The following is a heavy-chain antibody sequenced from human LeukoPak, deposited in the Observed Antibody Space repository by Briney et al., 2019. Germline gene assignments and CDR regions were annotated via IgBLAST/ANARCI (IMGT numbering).Heavy chain of an antibody. J-gene: IGHJ3*01. Sequence: PGGSLRLSCAASGFTFSNYWMPWVRQAPGKGLEWVSGISDSGGSTFYADSVKGRFTISRDNSKKRLFLQVDSLRVEDTAVYYCAKGKINHNGAFDAWGQGTRVTVSS. CDR3: AKGKINHNGAFDA. CDR2: ISDSGGST. V-gene: IGHV3-23*01. CDR1: GFTFSNYW. D-gene: IGHD2-8*01.